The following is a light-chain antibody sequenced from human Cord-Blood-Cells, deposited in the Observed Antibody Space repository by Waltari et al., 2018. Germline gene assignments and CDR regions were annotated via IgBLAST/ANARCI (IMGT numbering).Light chain of an antibody. V-gene: IGLV2-14*01. CDR3: SSYTSSSPWV. Sequence: QSALTQPASVSRSPGPSLPISCPGTSSDVGGYNYVSWYQQHPGKAPKLMIYDVSNRPSGVSNRFSGSKSGNTASLTISGLQAEDEADYYCSSYTSSSPWVFGGGTKLTVL. CDR2: DVS. CDR1: SSDVGGYNY. J-gene: IGLJ3*02.